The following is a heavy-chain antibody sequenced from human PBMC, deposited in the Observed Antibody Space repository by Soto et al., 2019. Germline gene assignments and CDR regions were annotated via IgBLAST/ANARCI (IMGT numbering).Heavy chain of an antibody. V-gene: IGHV3-21*01. J-gene: IGHJ6*02. Sequence: PGGSLRLSCTASGFTFSSYNMNWVRQAPGKGLEWVSSISSSSNYIYYADSMKGRFTISRDNAKNSLYLQMNSLRVEDTALYYCARGPYSMDFWGQGTTVTVSS. CDR3: ARGPYSMDF. CDR2: ISSSSNYI. CDR1: GFTFSSYN.